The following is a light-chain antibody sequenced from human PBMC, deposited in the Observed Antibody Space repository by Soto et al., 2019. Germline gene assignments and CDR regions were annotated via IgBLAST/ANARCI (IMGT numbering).Light chain of an antibody. J-gene: IGKJ2*01. V-gene: IGKV3-15*01. CDR3: QQYNNWPPIT. CDR2: GAS. CDR1: QSISSN. Sequence: EIVMTQSPSTLSVSPGERATLSCRASQSISSNLAWYQQKPGQAPRLLIYGASTRATGIPVRFSGSGSGTEFTLTISSLQSEDFAVYYCQQYNNWPPITIGQGTKLEIK.